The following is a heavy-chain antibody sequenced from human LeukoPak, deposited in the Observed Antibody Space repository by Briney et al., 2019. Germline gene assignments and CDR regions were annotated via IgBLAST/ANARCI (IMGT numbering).Heavy chain of an antibody. CDR2: IIPIFGTA. V-gene: IGHV1-69*05. CDR1: GGTFSSYA. D-gene: IGHD2-15*01. Sequence: SVKVSCKASGGTFSSYAISWVRQAPGQGLEWMGGIIPIFGTANYAQKFQGRVTITTDESTSTAYMELSSLRSEDTAVYYCAREGYCSGGSCYSVRYYMDVWSKGTTVTVSS. CDR3: AREGYCSGGSCYSVRYYMDV. J-gene: IGHJ6*03.